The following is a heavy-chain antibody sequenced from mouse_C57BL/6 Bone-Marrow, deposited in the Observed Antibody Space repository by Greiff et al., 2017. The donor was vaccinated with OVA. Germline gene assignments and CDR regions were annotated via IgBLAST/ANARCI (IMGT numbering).Heavy chain of an antibody. CDR1: GYTFTSYW. J-gene: IGHJ4*01. CDR2: INPSSGYT. CDR3: ERCYSNLYYAMDY. D-gene: IGHD2-5*01. Sequence: VQLQQSGAELAKPGASVKLSCKASGYTFTSYWMHWVKQRPGQGLEWIGYINPSSGYTKYNQKFKDKATLTADKSSSTAYMQLSSLTYEDSAVYYCERCYSNLYYAMDYWGQGTSVTVSS. V-gene: IGHV1-7*01.